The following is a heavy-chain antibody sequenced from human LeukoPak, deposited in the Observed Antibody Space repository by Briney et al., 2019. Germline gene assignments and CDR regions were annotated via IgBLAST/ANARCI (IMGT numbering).Heavy chain of an antibody. Sequence: ASVKVSCKASGYTFTSYYMHWVRQAPGQGLEWMGIINPSGGSTSYAQKFQGRVTMTRDTSTSTVYMELSSLRSEDTAVNYCARGDKTYYYDSSGYYHNDYWGQGTLVTVSS. D-gene: IGHD3-22*01. V-gene: IGHV1-46*01. CDR3: ARGDKTYYYDSSGYYHNDY. CDR1: GYTFTSYY. J-gene: IGHJ4*02. CDR2: INPSGGST.